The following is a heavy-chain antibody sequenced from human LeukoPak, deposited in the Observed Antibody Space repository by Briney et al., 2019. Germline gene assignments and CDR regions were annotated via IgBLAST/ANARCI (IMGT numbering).Heavy chain of an antibody. Sequence: GGSLRPSCAASGFTFSSYAMHWVRQAPGKGLEWVAVISYDGSNKYYADSVKGRFTISRDNSKNTLYLQMNSLRAEDTAVYYCARDIYDFWSGGFDYWGQGTLVTVSS. CDR3: ARDIYDFWSGGFDY. CDR1: GFTFSSYA. D-gene: IGHD3-3*01. CDR2: ISYDGSNK. J-gene: IGHJ4*02. V-gene: IGHV3-30-3*01.